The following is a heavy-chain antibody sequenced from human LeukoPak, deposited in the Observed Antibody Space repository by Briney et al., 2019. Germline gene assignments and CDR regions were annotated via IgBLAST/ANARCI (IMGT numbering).Heavy chain of an antibody. J-gene: IGHJ6*02. Sequence: RSGGSLRLSCAASGFTFSSYGMHWVRQAPGKGLEWVAVIWYDGSNKYYADSVKGRFTISRDNSKNTLYLQMNSLRAEDTAVYYCARSYSGSYSYYYYGMDVWGQGTTVTASS. CDR3: ARSYSGSYSYYYYGMDV. V-gene: IGHV3-33*01. CDR1: GFTFSSYG. D-gene: IGHD1-26*01. CDR2: IWYDGSNK.